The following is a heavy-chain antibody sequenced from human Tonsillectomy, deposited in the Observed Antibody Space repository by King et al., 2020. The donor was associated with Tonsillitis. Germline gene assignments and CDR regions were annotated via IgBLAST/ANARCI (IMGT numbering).Heavy chain of an antibody. V-gene: IGHV3-30*04. CDR2: ISDDGSNK. CDR3: ANLPYDTICPPGLFFDL. CDR1: GFTFSNYA. J-gene: IGHJ2*01. Sequence: VQLVESGGGVVQPGRSLRLSCVASGFTFSNYAMHWVRQAPGKGLEWVAIISDDGSNKYYADSVKGRFTISRDNSKNTLYLQMNSLRAEDTSVYYCANLPYDTICPPGLFFDLLGRRTLVTVSS. D-gene: IGHD3-22*01.